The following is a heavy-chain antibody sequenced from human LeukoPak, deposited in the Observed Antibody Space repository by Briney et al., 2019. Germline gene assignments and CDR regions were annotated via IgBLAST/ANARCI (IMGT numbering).Heavy chain of an antibody. V-gene: IGHV4-39*01. CDR3: ARGSSMSYYDSSGYRYYFAY. J-gene: IGHJ4*02. Sequence: PSETLSLTCTVSGGSISSSSYCWGWIRQPPGKGLEGIGSIYCSGSTYYNPSLKSRVTISVDPSKNPFSLKLSSVTAADTAVYYCARGSSMSYYDSSGYRYYFAYWGQGNLVTVSS. CDR1: GGSISSSSYC. D-gene: IGHD3-22*01. CDR2: IYCSGST.